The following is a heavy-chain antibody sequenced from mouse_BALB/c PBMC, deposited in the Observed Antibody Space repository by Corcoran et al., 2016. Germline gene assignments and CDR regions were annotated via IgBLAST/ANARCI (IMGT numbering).Heavy chain of an antibody. J-gene: IGHJ3*01. CDR2: IDPENGNT. D-gene: IGHD2-1*01. CDR1: GFNIKDYY. Sequence: EVQLQQSGAELVRPGALVKLSCEASGFNIKDYYMHWVKQRPEQGLEWIGWIDPENGNTIYDPKFQGKASITADTSSNTAYLQLSSLTSEDTAVYYCALYGSWCAYWGQGTLVTVSA. CDR3: ALYGSWCAY. V-gene: IGHV14-1*02.